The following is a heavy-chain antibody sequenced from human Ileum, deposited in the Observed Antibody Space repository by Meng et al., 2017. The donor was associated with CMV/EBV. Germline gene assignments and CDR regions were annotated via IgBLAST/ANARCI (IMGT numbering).Heavy chain of an antibody. CDR2: ITGSGDII. CDR1: GFPFGAYY. D-gene: IGHD4-17*01. Sequence: QVQLVDSGGDLVKPGGSLRLACAASGFPFGAYYMTWVRQAPGKGLEWVSYITGSGDIIYYADSVKGRFTISRDNAKSSLYLEINSLRAEDTAVYYCARGNYGFDYWGQGTLVTVSS. CDR3: ARGNYGFDY. V-gene: IGHV3-11*01. J-gene: IGHJ4*02.